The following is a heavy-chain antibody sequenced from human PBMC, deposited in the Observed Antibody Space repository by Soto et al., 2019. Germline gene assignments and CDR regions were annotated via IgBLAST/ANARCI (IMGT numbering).Heavy chain of an antibody. D-gene: IGHD6-19*01. V-gene: IGHV4-59*01. CDR2: IDYRGGT. Sequence: SETLSLTCTVSGGSISSFYWSWIRQPPGKGLEWIGYIDYRGGTNYNPSLKSRVTISLDTSKNQFSLKLTSVTAADTAVYYCARDFRSGWYVFDYWGQGTLVTVSS. CDR1: GGSISSFY. CDR3: ARDFRSGWYVFDY. J-gene: IGHJ4*02.